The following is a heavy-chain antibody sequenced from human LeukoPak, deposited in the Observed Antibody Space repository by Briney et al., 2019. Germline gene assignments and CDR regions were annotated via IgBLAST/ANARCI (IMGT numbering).Heavy chain of an antibody. D-gene: IGHD1-26*01. CDR2: ISYDGSNK. CDR3: ARGGRVVGATRFDY. Sequence: GGSLRLSCAATGFTFSDHAVHWVRQAPGKGLEWVAVISYDGSNKYYADSVKGRFTISRDNSKNTLYLQMNSLRAEDTAVYYCARGGRVVGATRFDYWGQGTLVTVSS. J-gene: IGHJ4*02. CDR1: GFTFSDHA. V-gene: IGHV3-30*04.